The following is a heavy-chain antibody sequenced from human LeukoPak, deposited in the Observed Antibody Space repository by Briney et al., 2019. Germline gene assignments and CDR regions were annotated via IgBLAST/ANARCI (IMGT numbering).Heavy chain of an antibody. V-gene: IGHV2-5*02. J-gene: IGHJ4*02. CDR3: AHRPSSSFDY. CDR2: IYWDDDK. Sequence: SGPTLVQPPQTLTLTCTFSGFSLSTTGVGVAWIRQPPVKALEWLALIYWDDDKRYSPSLKSRLTITQDTSKNQVVRTMTNMDPVDSATYFCAHRPSSSFDYWGQGTLVTVSS. CDR1: GFSLSTTGVG.